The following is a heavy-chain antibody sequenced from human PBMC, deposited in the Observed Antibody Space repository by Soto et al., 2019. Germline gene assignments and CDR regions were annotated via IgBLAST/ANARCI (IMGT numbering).Heavy chain of an antibody. D-gene: IGHD6-13*01. Sequence: SETLSLTCTVSGGSISSSSYYWGWIRQPPGKGLEWIGSIYYSGSTYYNPSLKSRVTISVDTSKNQFSLKLSSVTAADTAVYYCARDETAAAGSFDYWGQGTLVTVSS. CDR1: GGSISSSSYY. V-gene: IGHV4-39*07. J-gene: IGHJ4*02. CDR3: ARDETAAAGSFDY. CDR2: IYYSGST.